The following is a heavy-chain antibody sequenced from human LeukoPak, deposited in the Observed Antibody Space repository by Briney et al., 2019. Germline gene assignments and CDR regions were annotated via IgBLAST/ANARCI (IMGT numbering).Heavy chain of an antibody. Sequence: SVKVSCKASGGTFSSYAISWVRQAPGQGLEWMGRIIPILGTANYAQKFQGRVTITTDESTSTAYMELSSLRSEDTAVYYCARDALGGSYYAYWGQGTLVTVSS. J-gene: IGHJ4*02. V-gene: IGHV1-69*11. D-gene: IGHD1-26*01. CDR1: GGTFSSYA. CDR2: IIPILGTA. CDR3: ARDALGGSYYAY.